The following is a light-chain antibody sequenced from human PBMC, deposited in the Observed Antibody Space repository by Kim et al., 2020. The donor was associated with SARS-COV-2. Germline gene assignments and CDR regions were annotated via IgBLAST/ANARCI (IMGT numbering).Light chain of an antibody. CDR2: DAS. Sequence: PAAVAGRVTITCRASQSISSWLAWYQQQPGKAPKLLFYDASSLESGIPSMFSGSGSGTEFTLTISSLQPDDFATYYCQQYNSYWTFGQGTKVDIK. CDR3: QQYNSYWT. J-gene: IGKJ1*01. CDR1: QSISSW. V-gene: IGKV1-5*01.